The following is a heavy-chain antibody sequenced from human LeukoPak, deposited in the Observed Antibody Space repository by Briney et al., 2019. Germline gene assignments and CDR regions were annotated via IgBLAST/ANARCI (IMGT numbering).Heavy chain of an antibody. J-gene: IGHJ6*04. Sequence: GGSLRLSCAASGFTFSTYSMNWVRQAPGKGLEWVSSISSSSTYIYYADSVKGRFTVSRDNAKNSLYLQMNSLRAEDTAVYYCARERGVNYYYYGMDVWGKGTTVTVSS. CDR1: GFTFSTYS. CDR3: ARERGVNYYYYGMDV. D-gene: IGHD3-10*01. CDR2: ISSSSTYI. V-gene: IGHV3-21*06.